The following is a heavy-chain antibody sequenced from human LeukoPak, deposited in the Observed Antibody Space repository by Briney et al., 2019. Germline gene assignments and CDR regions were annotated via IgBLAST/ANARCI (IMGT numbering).Heavy chain of an antibody. Sequence: PGGSLRLSCAASGFTVSSNYMSWVRQAPGKGLEWVSVIYSGGSTYYADSVKGRFTISRDNSKNTLYLQMNSLRAEDTAVYYCASTAVAGTGDHWGQGTLVTVSS. D-gene: IGHD6-19*01. V-gene: IGHV3-53*01. CDR3: ASTAVAGTGDH. J-gene: IGHJ4*02. CDR1: GFTVSSNY. CDR2: IYSGGST.